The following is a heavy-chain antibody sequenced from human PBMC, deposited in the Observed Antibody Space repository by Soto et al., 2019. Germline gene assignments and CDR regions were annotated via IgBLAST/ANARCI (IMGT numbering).Heavy chain of an antibody. Sequence: EVQLLESGGGLVQPGGSLRLSCAASGFTFRSYAMSWVRQAPGKGLEWLASITFRGDYTYYADSVKGRFTLSRDNSRNRLDLQMDSLKVEDTALYYCAKLGTMGVFDNWGQGTLLTVSS. CDR2: ITFRGDYT. D-gene: IGHD1-26*01. CDR1: GFTFRSYA. V-gene: IGHV3-23*01. CDR3: AKLGTMGVFDN. J-gene: IGHJ4*02.